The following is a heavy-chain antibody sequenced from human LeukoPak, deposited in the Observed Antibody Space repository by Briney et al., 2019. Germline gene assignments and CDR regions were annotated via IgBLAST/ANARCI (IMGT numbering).Heavy chain of an antibody. J-gene: IGHJ4*02. CDR3: AREYYYDSSGPYYFDY. Sequence: SETLSLTCTVSGGSISSSSYYWGWIRQPPGKGLEWIGSIYYSGSTYYNPSLKSRVTISVDTSKNQFSLKLSSVTAADTAVYYCAREYYYDSSGPYYFDYWGQGTLVTVSS. V-gene: IGHV4-39*02. CDR2: IYYSGST. D-gene: IGHD3-22*01. CDR1: GGSISSSSYY.